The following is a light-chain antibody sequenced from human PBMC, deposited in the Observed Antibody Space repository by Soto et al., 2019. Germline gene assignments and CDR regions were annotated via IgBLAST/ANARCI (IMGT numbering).Light chain of an antibody. Sequence: QPVLTQPPSVSGAPGQRVTISCTGSSSNIGAGFDVSWYQQLPGTAPKLLIYGNSNRPSGIPDRFSGSKSGTSASLAITGLQAEDAADYYCQSYAGRFWVFGGGTKLTVL. CDR2: GNS. V-gene: IGLV1-40*01. CDR1: SSNIGAGFD. CDR3: QSYAGRFWV. J-gene: IGLJ3*02.